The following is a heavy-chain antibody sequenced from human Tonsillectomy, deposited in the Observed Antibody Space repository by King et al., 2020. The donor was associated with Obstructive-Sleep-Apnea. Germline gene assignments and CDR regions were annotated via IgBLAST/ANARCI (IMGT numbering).Heavy chain of an antibody. Sequence: VQLVESGGGLVQPGGSLRLSCAASGFTFSSYWMRWVRQAPGKGLEWVANIKQDGSEKYYVDSVKGRFTISRDNAKNSLFLQMHSLRVDDTAVYYCARAWNYAMAVWGQGTTVTVSS. D-gene: IGHD3-3*01. CDR1: GFTFSSYW. V-gene: IGHV3-7*01. CDR3: ARAWNYAMAV. J-gene: IGHJ6*02. CDR2: IKQDGSEK.